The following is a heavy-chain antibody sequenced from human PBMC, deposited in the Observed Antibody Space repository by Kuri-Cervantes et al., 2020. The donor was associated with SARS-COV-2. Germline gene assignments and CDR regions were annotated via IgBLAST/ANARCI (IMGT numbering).Heavy chain of an antibody. CDR3: VRDGDHWNFDY. CDR1: GFTSSNAW. J-gene: IGHJ4*02. Sequence: GGSLRLSCAASGFTSSNAWMSWVRQAPGKGLVWVSRINPDGSYTNNADSVKGRFTLSRDNAKNMLFLQMNSLRAEDTAVYYCVRDGDHWNFDYWGQGTLVTVSS. CDR2: INPDGSYT. V-gene: IGHV3-74*01. D-gene: IGHD1-1*01.